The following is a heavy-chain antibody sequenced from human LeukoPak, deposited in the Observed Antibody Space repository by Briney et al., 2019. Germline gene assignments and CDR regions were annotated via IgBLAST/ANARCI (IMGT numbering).Heavy chain of an antibody. CDR3: ARGFRSSWYVYYYYYMDV. V-gene: IGHV1-18*04. CDR2: ISAYNGNT. Sequence: GASVKVSCKASGYTFTGYHTHWVRQAPGQGLEWMGWISAYNGNTNYAQKLQGRVTMTTDTSTSTAYMELRSLRSDDTAVYYCARGFRSSWYVYYYYYMDVWGKGTTVTVSS. CDR1: GYTFTGYH. J-gene: IGHJ6*03. D-gene: IGHD6-13*01.